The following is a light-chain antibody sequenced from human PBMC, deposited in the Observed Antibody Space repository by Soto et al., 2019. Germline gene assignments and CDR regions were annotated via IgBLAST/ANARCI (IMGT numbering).Light chain of an antibody. V-gene: IGKV1-5*01. CDR1: QSISNW. Sequence: DIQMTMSTSTQPASVGDSSSSCCRASQSISNWLAWYQQKPGTAPKVLIYHASNLQSGVPSRFSGSGSGTEFTLTISSLQPDDFATYYCQQYNSYSFGQRSKVDIK. CDR2: HAS. CDR3: QQYNSYS. J-gene: IGKJ1*01.